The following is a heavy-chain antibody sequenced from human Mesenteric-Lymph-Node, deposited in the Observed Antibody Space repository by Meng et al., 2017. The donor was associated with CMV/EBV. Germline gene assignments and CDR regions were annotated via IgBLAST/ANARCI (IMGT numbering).Heavy chain of an antibody. V-gene: IGHV3-66*02. CDR2: IYSGGST. D-gene: IGHD1/OR15-1a*01. J-gene: IGHJ6*02. Sequence: GGSLRLSCAASGLIVSSNYMNWVRQGPGKGLEWVSVIYSGGSTYYADSVKGRFTISRDNSKNTLSLQMNSLTPEDTAVYYCVRENWNSGYYSGLDVWGQGTTVTVSS. CDR3: VRENWNSGYYSGLDV. CDR1: GLIVSSNY.